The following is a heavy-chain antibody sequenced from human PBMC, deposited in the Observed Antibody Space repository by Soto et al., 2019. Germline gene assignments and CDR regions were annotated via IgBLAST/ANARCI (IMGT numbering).Heavy chain of an antibody. CDR3: AASPPDFWRGYQRPSNWFDP. CDR1: GYTFTSYG. D-gene: IGHD3-3*01. V-gene: IGHV1-18*01. Sequence: QVQLVQSGAEVKKPGASVKVSCKASGYTFTSYGISWVRQAPGQGLEWVGWISAYNGNTNYAQKLQGRVTMTTDTTTSTAYLELRSLRSDDTAVYYCAASPPDFWRGYQRPSNWFDPWGQGTLVTVSS. CDR2: ISAYNGNT. J-gene: IGHJ5*02.